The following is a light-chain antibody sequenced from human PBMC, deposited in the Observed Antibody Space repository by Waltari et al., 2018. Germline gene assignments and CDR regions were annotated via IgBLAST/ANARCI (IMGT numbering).Light chain of an antibody. J-gene: IGLJ3*02. CDR1: SGHTSNI. Sequence: SGHTSNIIAWLQQHPQKGPRFLMKINSDGSHSKGDEIPDRFSGSSSGAERYLTISSLQSEDEADYYCQTGGHGTWVFGGGTKLTVL. V-gene: IGLV4-69*01. CDR3: QTGGHGTWV. CDR2: INSDGSH.